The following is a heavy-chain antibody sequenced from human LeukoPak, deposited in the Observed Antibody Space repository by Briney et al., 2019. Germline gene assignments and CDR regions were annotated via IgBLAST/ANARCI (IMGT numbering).Heavy chain of an antibody. Sequence: GGSLRLSCAASGFTFSSYAMHWVRQAPGKGLEWVAVISYDGSNKYYADSVKGRFTISRDNSKNTLYLQMNSLGAEDTALYYCAKDIRAAADLYFDYWGQGTLVTVSS. V-gene: IGHV3-30-3*01. J-gene: IGHJ4*02. CDR1: GFTFSSYA. CDR3: AKDIRAAADLYFDY. CDR2: ISYDGSNK. D-gene: IGHD6-13*01.